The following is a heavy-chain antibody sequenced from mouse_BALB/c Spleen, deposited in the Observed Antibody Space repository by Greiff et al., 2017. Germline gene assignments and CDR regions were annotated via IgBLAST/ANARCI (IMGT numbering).Heavy chain of an antibody. CDR2: ISSGSSTI. CDR3: ARSMTYYAMDY. V-gene: IGHV5-17*02. J-gene: IGHJ4*01. D-gene: IGHD2-10*02. CDR1: GFTFSSFG. Sequence: EVQRVESGGGLVQPGGSRKLSCAASGFTFSSFGMHWVRQAPEKGLEWVAYISSGSSTIYYADTVKGRFTISRDNPKNTLFLQMTSLRSEDTAMYYCARSMTYYAMDYWGQGTSVTVSS.